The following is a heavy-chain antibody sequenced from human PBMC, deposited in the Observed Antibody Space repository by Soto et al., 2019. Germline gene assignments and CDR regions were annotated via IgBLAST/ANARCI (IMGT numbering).Heavy chain of an antibody. CDR1: GYTLTSHH. CDR3: ARGGGVGLDGSAAFDI. CDR2: INPANGVA. D-gene: IGHD1-1*01. J-gene: IGHJ3*02. Sequence: QVHLVQSGAEVKKPGASMKVSCTASGYTLTSHHVHWVRQAPGRRLEWMGSINPANGVAQYTARFQGRVIMTREASTSKVYMELRGLTSEETAIFYCARGGGVGLDGSAAFDIWGQGTMVTVSS. V-gene: IGHV1-46*01.